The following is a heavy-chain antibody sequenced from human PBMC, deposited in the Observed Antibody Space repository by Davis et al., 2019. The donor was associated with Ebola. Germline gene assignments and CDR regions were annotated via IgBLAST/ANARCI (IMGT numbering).Heavy chain of an antibody. CDR3: ARTGYYDSSGNYYAPNFDY. CDR2: IIPMFGTT. Sequence: SVKVSCKASGYAFTNYALHWVRQAPGQGLEWMGRIIPMFGTTNYAQKFEGRVTITADKSTSTVYMELSSLRSEDTAVYYCARTGYYDSSGNYYAPNFDYWGQGTLVTVSS. CDR1: GYAFTNYA. J-gene: IGHJ4*02. D-gene: IGHD3-22*01. V-gene: IGHV1-69*06.